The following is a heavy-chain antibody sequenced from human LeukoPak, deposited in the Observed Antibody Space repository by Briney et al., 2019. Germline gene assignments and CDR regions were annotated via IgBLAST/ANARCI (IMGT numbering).Heavy chain of an antibody. CDR3: ARDFSPGPTYYDFWSGAPNDY. CDR2: ISSSSSYI. V-gene: IGHV3-21*01. CDR1: GFTFSSYS. D-gene: IGHD3-3*01. Sequence: GGSLRLSCAASGFTFSSYSMNWVRQAPGKGLEWDSSISSSSSYIYYADSVKGRFTISRDNAKNSLYLQMNSLRAEDTAVYYCARDFSPGPTYYDFWSGAPNDYWGQGTLVTVSS. J-gene: IGHJ4*02.